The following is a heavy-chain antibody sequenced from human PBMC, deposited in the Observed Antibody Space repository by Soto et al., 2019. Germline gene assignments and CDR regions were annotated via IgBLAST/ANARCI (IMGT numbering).Heavy chain of an antibody. CDR1: GFTFSSYD. V-gene: IGHV3-64*01. J-gene: IGHJ4*02. Sequence: VRLAESGGGMVQPGGSLRLSCVASGFTFSSYDMHWVRQAPGKGLEYVSSISSNGGTTYYGNSVKGRFTISRDNSKNTLYLQMGSLRAEDMAVYYCVRRVSGNYDYWGQGTLVTVSS. CDR3: VRRVSGNYDY. CDR2: ISSNGGTT. D-gene: IGHD1-7*01.